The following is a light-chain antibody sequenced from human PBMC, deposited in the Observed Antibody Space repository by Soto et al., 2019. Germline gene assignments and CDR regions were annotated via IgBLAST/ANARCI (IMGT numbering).Light chain of an antibody. CDR2: GAS. V-gene: IGKV3-20*01. CDR3: QQHGTSPPSWT. J-gene: IGKJ1*01. CDR1: QSVTSNY. Sequence: ETVLTQSPGTLSLSPGERATLFCRASQSVTSNYLAWYQQKPGQAPRLLIYGASSRATGIPDRFSGSGSGTDFTLTISRLEPEDFAVYYCQQHGTSPPSWTFGQGTMVEIK.